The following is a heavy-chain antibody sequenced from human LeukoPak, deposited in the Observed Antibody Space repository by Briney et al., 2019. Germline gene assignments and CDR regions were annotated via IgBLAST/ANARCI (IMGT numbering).Heavy chain of an antibody. CDR2: ISSSSSTI. CDR1: GFTFSSYS. CDR3: ARDYDFWSQPGYMDV. V-gene: IGHV3-48*01. J-gene: IGHJ6*03. Sequence: GGSLRLSCAASGFTFSSYSMNWVRQAPGKGLEWVSYISSSSSTIYYADSVKGRFTISGDNAKNSLYLQMNSLRAEDTAVYYCARDYDFWSQPGYMDVWGKGTTVTVSS. D-gene: IGHD3-3*01.